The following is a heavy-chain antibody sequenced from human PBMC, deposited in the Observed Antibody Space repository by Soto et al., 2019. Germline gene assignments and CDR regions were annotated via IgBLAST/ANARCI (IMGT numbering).Heavy chain of an antibody. CDR2: VSGSGGST. V-gene: IGHV3-23*01. CDR3: AKDPLTPRDGMDV. D-gene: IGHD7-27*01. CDR1: GFTFSSYA. J-gene: IGHJ6*02. Sequence: PGGSLRLSCAASGFTFSSYAMSWVRQSPGKGLEWVAAVSGSGGSTYYADSVKGRFTISSDNAKSTLNLQMNSLRAEDTAVYYCAKDPLTPRDGMDVWGQGTTVTVSS.